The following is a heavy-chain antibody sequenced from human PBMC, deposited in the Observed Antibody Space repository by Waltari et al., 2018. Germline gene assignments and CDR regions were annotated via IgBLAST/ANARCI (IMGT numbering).Heavy chain of an antibody. CDR1: GGSISSGCYY. J-gene: IGHJ4*02. Sequence: QVQLQESGPGLVKPSQTLSLTCTVSGGSISSGCYYWSWIRQHPGKGLEWIGYICDSGSTYYNPSLKSRVTISVDTSKNQFCLKLSSVTAADTAVYYCARARYFDPFDYWGQGTLVTVSS. V-gene: IGHV4-31*03. CDR3: ARARYFDPFDY. CDR2: ICDSGST. D-gene: IGHD3-9*01.